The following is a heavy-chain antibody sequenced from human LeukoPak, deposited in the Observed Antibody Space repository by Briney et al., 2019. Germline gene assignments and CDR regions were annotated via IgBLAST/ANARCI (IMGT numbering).Heavy chain of an antibody. CDR3: AREVSGTYCDY. Sequence: SVTVSCKASGYTFTSYYMHWVRQAPGQGLEWMGGIIPILGTSNYAQKFQDRLTITADESTSTAYLELSSLTSADTAVYYCAREVSGTYCDYWGQGSLVTVSS. CDR1: GYTFTSYY. D-gene: IGHD1-26*01. J-gene: IGHJ4*02. V-gene: IGHV1-69*13. CDR2: IIPILGTS.